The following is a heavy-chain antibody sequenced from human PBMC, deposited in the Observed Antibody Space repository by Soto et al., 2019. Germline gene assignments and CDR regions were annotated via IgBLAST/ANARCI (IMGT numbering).Heavy chain of an antibody. D-gene: IGHD2-21*02. V-gene: IGHV2-5*01. Sequence: SGPTLVNPTQTLTLTCTFSGFSLNSRGEGVGWIRQPPGKALEWLATIYWHDDKRYNPSLKSRLTITKDTPNNQVVLTMTDMDPVDTATYFCARLKQQVMVVTTIFVSSGRGTLVTVSS. J-gene: IGHJ4*02. CDR3: ARLKQQVMVVTTIFVS. CDR2: IYWHDDK. CDR1: GFSLNSRGEG.